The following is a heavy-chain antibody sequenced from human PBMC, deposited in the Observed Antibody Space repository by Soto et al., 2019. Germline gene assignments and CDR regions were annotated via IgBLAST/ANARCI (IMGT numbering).Heavy chain of an antibody. CDR3: ARDRRDILTGYRYYGMDV. J-gene: IGHJ6*02. Sequence: PSETLSLTCTVSGGSISRGGYYWSWIRQHPGKGLEWIGYIYYSGSTYYNPSLKSRVTISVDTSKNQFSLKLSSVTAADTAVYYCARDRRDILTGYRYYGMDVWGQGTTVTVSS. CDR1: GGSISRGGYY. V-gene: IGHV4-31*03. D-gene: IGHD3-9*01. CDR2: IYYSGST.